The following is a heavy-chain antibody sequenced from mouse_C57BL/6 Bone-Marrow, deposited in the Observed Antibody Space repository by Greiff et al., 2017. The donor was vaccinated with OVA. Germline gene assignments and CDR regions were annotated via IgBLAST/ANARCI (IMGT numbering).Heavy chain of an antibody. V-gene: IGHV5-17*01. Sequence: EVQLVESGGGLVKPGGSLKLSCAASGFTFSDYGMHWVRQAPEKGLEWVAYISSGSSTIYYADTVKGRFTISRDNAKNTLFLQMTSLRSEDTAMYYCARKDSNWAWYFDVWGTGTTVTVSS. J-gene: IGHJ1*03. CDR2: ISSGSSTI. CDR1: GFTFSDYG. CDR3: ARKDSNWAWYFDV. D-gene: IGHD4-1*01.